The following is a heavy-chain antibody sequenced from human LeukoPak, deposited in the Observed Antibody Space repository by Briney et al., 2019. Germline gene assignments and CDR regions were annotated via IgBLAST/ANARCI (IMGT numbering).Heavy chain of an antibody. CDR2: ISSSGSTI. J-gene: IGHJ6*04. D-gene: IGHD3-10*02. CDR3: AELGITMIGGV. V-gene: IGHV3-48*03. Sequence: GGSLRPSCAASGFTFSSYAMSWVRQAPGKGLEWVSYISSSGSTIYCADSVKGRFTISRDNAKNSLYLQMNSLRAEDTAVYYCAELGITMIGGVWGKGTTVTISS. CDR1: GFTFSSYA.